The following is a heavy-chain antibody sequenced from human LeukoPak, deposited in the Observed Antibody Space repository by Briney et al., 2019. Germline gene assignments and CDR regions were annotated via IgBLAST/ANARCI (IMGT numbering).Heavy chain of an antibody. D-gene: IGHD6-19*01. CDR3: ARVSQWLDSGSNYYYYGMDV. CDR1: GYTFTSYG. V-gene: IGHV1-18*01. J-gene: IGHJ6*02. CDR2: ISAYNGNT. Sequence: ASVKVSCKASGYTFTSYGISWVRPAPGQGLEWMGWISAYNGNTNYAQKLQGRVTMTTDTSTSTAYMELRSLRSDDTAVYYCARVSQWLDSGSNYYYYGMDVWGQGTTVTVSS.